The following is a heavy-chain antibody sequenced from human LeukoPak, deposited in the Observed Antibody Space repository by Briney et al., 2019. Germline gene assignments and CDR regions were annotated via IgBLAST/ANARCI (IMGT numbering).Heavy chain of an antibody. Sequence: PGGSLRLSCAASGFTFSSYWMSWVRQAPGKGLEWVANIKQDGSEKYYVDSVKGRFTISRDNSKNTLYLQMNSLRAEDTAVYYCAKLGRVVVVPAAYYDYWGQGTLVTVSS. D-gene: IGHD2-2*01. CDR3: AKLGRVVVVPAAYYDY. CDR1: GFTFSSYW. J-gene: IGHJ4*02. V-gene: IGHV3-7*01. CDR2: IKQDGSEK.